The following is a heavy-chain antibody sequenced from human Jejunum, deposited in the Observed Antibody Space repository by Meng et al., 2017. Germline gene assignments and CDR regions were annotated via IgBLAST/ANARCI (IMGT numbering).Heavy chain of an antibody. D-gene: IGHD3-10*01. CDR3: ARDNSDSSTSWWFDL. CDR1: GYTFTNHY. V-gene: IGHV1-46*01. J-gene: IGHJ5*02. CDR2: INPSGDRT. Sequence: QGQLVQSGAEGKKPGASVKVSCKASGYTFTNHYMHWVRQAPGQGLEWMGVINPSGDRTIYAQKFQGRLSMTRDTSTSTLYMELSSLRFEDTAAYYCARDNSDSSTSWWFDLWGQGTLVTVSS.